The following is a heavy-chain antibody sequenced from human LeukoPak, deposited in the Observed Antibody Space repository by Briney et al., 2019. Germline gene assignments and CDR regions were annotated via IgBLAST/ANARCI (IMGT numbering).Heavy chain of an antibody. D-gene: IGHD6-13*01. CDR1: GYSFSSYW. Sequence: GESLRISCKGSGYSFSSYWISWVRQMPGKGLEWMGRIDPSDSYTNYSPSFQGHVTISADKSISTAYLQWSSLKASDTAMYYCARHQEYSSSCHYWGQGTLVTVSS. V-gene: IGHV5-10-1*01. J-gene: IGHJ4*02. CDR3: ARHQEYSSSCHY. CDR2: IDPSDSYT.